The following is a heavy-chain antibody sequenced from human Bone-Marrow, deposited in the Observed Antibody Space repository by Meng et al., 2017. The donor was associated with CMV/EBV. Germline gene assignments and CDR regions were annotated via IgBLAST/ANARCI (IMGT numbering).Heavy chain of an antibody. CDR3: ARDKGAAASLYYYYYGMDV. CDR2: ISSSGSTI. Sequence: GGSLRLSCAASGFTFSSYEMNWVRQAPGKGLEWVSYISSSGSTIYYADSVKGRFTISRDNAKNSLYLQMNSLRAEDTAVYYCARDKGAAASLYYYYYGMDVWGQGTTVTVPS. J-gene: IGHJ6*02. CDR1: GFTFSSYE. D-gene: IGHD2-2*01. V-gene: IGHV3-48*03.